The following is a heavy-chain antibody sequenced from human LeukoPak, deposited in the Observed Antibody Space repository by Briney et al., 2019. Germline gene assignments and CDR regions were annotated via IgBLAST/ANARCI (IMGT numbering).Heavy chain of an antibody. D-gene: IGHD6-13*01. Sequence: GGSLSLSCAASEFTVSSNNMTWVRQAPGKGLEWVSIIYSGGSTFYADSVKGRFTISRDNSKNTLYLQMNSLRAEDTAVYYCAKQSIAAAYFDYWGQGTLVTVSS. J-gene: IGHJ4*02. CDR2: IYSGGST. CDR1: EFTVSSNN. V-gene: IGHV3-66*04. CDR3: AKQSIAAAYFDY.